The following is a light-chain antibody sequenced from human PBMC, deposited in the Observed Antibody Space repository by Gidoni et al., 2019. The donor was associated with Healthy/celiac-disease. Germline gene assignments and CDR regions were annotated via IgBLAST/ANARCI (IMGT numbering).Light chain of an antibody. CDR1: SGSVSTSYY. CDR2: STN. V-gene: IGLV8-61*01. Sequence: QTVVTHEPSFSVSPGGTVTLTCGLSSGSVSTSYYPSWYQQTPGQAPRTLIYSTNTRSSGVTDRVSGSILGNKAALTITGAQADDESDYYCVLYMGSGIVVLGGGTKLTVL. CDR3: VLYMGSGIVV. J-gene: IGLJ2*01.